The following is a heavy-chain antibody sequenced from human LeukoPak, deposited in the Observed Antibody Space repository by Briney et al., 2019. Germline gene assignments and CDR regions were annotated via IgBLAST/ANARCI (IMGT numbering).Heavy chain of an antibody. CDR2: IYHSGST. CDR1: GGSISSSNW. J-gene: IGHJ3*02. V-gene: IGHV4-4*02. CDR3: ARGLVGATYYDAFDI. D-gene: IGHD1-26*01. Sequence: PSETLSLTCAVSGGSISSSNWWSWIRQPPGKGLEWIGEIYHSGSTNYNPSLKSRVTISVDKSKTQFSLKLSSVTAADTAVYYCARGLVGATYYDAFDIWGQGTMVTVSS.